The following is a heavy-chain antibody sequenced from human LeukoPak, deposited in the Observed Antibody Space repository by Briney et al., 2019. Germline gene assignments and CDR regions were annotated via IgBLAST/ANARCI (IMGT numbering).Heavy chain of an antibody. V-gene: IGHV4-61*08. J-gene: IGHJ6*03. Sequence: SETLSLTCTVSGGSISSGGYYWSWIRQHPGKGLEWIGNIYYSGSTNYNPSLKSRVTISVDTSKNQFSLKLSSVTAADTAVYCCARGGNFDYYYYYYMDVWGKGTTVTVSS. CDR3: ARGGNFDYYYYYYMDV. CDR1: GGSISSGGYY. CDR2: IYYSGST. D-gene: IGHD4-23*01.